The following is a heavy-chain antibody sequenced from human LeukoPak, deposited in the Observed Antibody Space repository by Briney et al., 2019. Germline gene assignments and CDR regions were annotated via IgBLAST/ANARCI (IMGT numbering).Heavy chain of an antibody. J-gene: IGHJ4*02. CDR1: GGSFSGYY. D-gene: IGHD2-2*02. Sequence: SETLSLTCAVYGGSFSGYYWSWIRQPPGKGLEWIGTIYYSGSTYYNPSLKSRLTISADTSKNQLSLKLSSVTAADTAVYYCARHVDDLYGPFDFWGQGTLVTVSS. CDR2: IYYSGST. CDR3: ARHVDDLYGPFDF. V-gene: IGHV4-34*01.